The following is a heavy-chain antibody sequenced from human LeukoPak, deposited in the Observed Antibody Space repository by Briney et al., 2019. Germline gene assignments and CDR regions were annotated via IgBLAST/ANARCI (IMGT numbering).Heavy chain of an antibody. J-gene: IGHJ4*02. CDR1: GFTFSSYA. V-gene: IGHV3-23*01. CDR3: AKDRYSSGWYHDY. CDR2: ISGSGGST. Sequence: GESLRLSCAASGFTFSSYAMSWVRQAPGKGLEWVSAISGSGGSTYYADSVKGRFTISRDNSKNTLYLQMNSLRAEDTAVYYCAKDRYSSGWYHDYWGQGTLVTVSS. D-gene: IGHD6-19*01.